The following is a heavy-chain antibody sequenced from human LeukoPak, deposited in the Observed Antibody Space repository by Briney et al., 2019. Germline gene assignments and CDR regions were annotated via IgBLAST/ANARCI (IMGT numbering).Heavy chain of an antibody. CDR3: AKDQGLRFLDYMDV. CDR1: GFIFSNYA. V-gene: IGHV3-33*06. Sequence: PGGSLRLSCEASGFIFSNYAMNWVRQAPGKGLEWVAVIWYDGSNKYYADSVKGRFTISRDNSKNTLYLQMNSLRAEDTAVYYCAKDQGLRFLDYMDVWGKGTTVTVSS. D-gene: IGHD3-3*01. J-gene: IGHJ6*03. CDR2: IWYDGSNK.